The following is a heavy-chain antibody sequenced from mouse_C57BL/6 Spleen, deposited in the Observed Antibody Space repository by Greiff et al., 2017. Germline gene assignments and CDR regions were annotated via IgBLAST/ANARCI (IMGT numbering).Heavy chain of an antibody. V-gene: IGHV1-42*01. J-gene: IGHJ4*01. CDR1: GYSFTGYY. CDR3: ARDPGDYAMDY. Sequence: VQLQQSGPELVKPGASVKISCKASGYSFTGYYMNWVKQSPEKSLEWIGEINPSTGGTTYNQKFKAKATLTVDKSSSTAYMQLKSLTSEDSAVYYCARDPGDYAMDYWGQGTSVTVSS. CDR2: INPSTGGT.